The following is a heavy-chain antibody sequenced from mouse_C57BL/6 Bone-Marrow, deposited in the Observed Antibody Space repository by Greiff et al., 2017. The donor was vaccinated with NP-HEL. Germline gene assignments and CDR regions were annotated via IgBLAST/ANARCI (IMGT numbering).Heavy chain of an antibody. Sequence: QVQLQQSGAELVKPGASVKMSCKASGYTFTSYWITWVKQRPGQGLEWIGDIYPGSGSTNYNEKFKSKATLTVDTSSSTAYMQLSSLTSEDSAVYYCARRRIFPWDYFDYWGQGTTLTVSS. CDR1: GYTFTSYW. J-gene: IGHJ2*01. V-gene: IGHV1-55*01. CDR2: IYPGSGST. CDR3: ARRRIFPWDYFDY.